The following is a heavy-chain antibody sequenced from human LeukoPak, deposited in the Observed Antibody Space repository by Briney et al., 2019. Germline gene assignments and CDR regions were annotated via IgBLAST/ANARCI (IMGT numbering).Heavy chain of an antibody. CDR3: ARDSVAGMH. CDR1: GFTFSSYS. CDR2: ISSSSSTI. V-gene: IGHV3-48*01. D-gene: IGHD6-19*01. J-gene: IGHJ4*02. Sequence: GGSLRLSCAASGFTFSSYSMNWVRQAPGKGLEWVSYISSSSSTIYYADSVKGRFTISRDNAKNSLYLQMNSLRAEDTAVYYCARDSVAGMHWGQGTLVTVSS.